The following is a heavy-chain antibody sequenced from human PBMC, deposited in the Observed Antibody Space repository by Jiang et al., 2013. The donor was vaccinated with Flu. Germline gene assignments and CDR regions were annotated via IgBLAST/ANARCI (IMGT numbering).Heavy chain of an antibody. CDR2: INAGNGNT. J-gene: IGHJ5*02. CDR1: GYTFTSYA. D-gene: IGHD2-15*01. V-gene: IGHV1-3*01. CDR3: ARDLCGSCYRGWFDP. Sequence: SGAEVKKPGASVKVSCKASGYTFTSYAMHWVRQAPGQRLEWMGWINAGNGNTKYSQKFQGRVTITRDTSASTAYMELSSLRSEDTAVYYCARDLCGSCYRGWFDPWGQGTLVTVSS.